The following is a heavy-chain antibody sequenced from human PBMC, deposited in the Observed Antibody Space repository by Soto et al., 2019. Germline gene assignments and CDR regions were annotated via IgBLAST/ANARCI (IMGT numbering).Heavy chain of an antibody. Sequence: EVQLVESGGALVQPGGSLRISCVVSGFNFRGYWMSWVRQAPGKGLEWVATMNEDGSEIYYVGSVKGRFAISRDNEENSLDLQMNYVSAEDTGVYFCVRDVGFDYANWGQGTLVTVSS. J-gene: IGHJ4*02. D-gene: IGHD2-2*01. CDR2: MNEDGSEI. CDR1: GFNFRGYW. V-gene: IGHV3-7*01. CDR3: VRDVGFDYAN.